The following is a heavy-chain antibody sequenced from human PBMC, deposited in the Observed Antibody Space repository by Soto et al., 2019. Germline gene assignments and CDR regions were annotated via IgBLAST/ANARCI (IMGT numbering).Heavy chain of an antibody. CDR1: GFTFSSYD. J-gene: IGHJ4*02. CDR3: AKKRPETTVTSPGNYFDY. Sequence: EVQLLESGGGLVQPGGSLRLSCAASGFTFSSYDMTWVRQAPGKGLEWVSSITGSGYTYYADSVKGRFTISRDNSKNTLYLQMNGLRAEDTAVYYCAKKRPETTVTSPGNYFDYWGQGTLVTVSS. D-gene: IGHD4-17*01. CDR2: ITGSGYT. V-gene: IGHV3-23*01.